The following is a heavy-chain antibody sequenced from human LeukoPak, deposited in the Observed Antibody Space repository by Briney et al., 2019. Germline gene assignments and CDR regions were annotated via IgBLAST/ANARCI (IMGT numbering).Heavy chain of an antibody. D-gene: IGHD3-22*01. CDR1: GYTFTGYY. J-gene: IGHJ4*02. CDR2: INPNSGGT. Sequence: ASMKVSCKASGYTFTGYYMHWVRQAPGQGLEWMGWINPNSGGTNYAQKFQGRITMTRDTSISTAYMELSRLRSDDTALYYCARGAFGFYDSSGYFSDYWGQGTLVTVSS. V-gene: IGHV1-2*02. CDR3: ARGAFGFYDSSGYFSDY.